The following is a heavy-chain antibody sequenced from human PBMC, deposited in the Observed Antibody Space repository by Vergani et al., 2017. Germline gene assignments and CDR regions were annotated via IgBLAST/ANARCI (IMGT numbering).Heavy chain of an antibody. J-gene: IGHJ3*02. CDR2: VFHSGSA. CDR1: GYSISRGYY. Sequence: QVQLQESGPGLVKPSETLSLTCSVSGYSISRGYYWGWIRQPPGKGLEWIATVFHSGSAYYNPSLRRRVTISVERSKNQFSLRLTHLTAADTAVYYWARQVWVCQGVGAFETGGRGTEVSGSS. V-gene: IGHV4-38-2*02. D-gene: IGHD3-16*01. CDR3: ARQVWVCQGVGAFET.